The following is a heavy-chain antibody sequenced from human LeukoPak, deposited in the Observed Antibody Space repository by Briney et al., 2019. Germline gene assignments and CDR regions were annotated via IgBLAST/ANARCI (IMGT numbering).Heavy chain of an antibody. CDR1: GYTFTGYY. J-gene: IGHJ4*02. CDR3: ARDYRSSGSGWVF. V-gene: IGHV1-2*02. Sequence: ASVKVSCKASGYTFTGYYMHWVRQAPGQGLEWMGWINPNSGGTNYAQKFQGRVTMTRDTSISTAYMELSRLRSDDTAVYYRARDYRSSGSGWVFWGQGTLVTVSS. D-gene: IGHD6-19*01. CDR2: INPNSGGT.